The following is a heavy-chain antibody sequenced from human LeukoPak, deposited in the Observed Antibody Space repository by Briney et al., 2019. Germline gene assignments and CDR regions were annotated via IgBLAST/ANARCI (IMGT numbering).Heavy chain of an antibody. D-gene: IGHD3-3*01. V-gene: IGHV3-7*03. CDR2: INQAGSEK. Sequence: ETLSLTCTVSGGSISSSSYYWGWIRQPPGKGLEWVANINQAGSEKYYVDSVKGRFTISRDNAYNSLYLQMNSLRADDTAVYYCARGEWSRSGEWCIGLWGRGTLVSVSS. CDR1: GGSISSSSYY. J-gene: IGHJ2*01. CDR3: ARGEWSRSGEWCIGL.